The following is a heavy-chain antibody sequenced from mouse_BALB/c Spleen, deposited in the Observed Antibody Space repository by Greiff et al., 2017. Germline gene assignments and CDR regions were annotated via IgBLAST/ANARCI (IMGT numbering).Heavy chain of an antibody. CDR1: GYTFTDYA. CDR2: ISTYYGDA. Sequence: QVQLQQSGAELVRPGVSVKISCKGSGYTFTDYAMHWVKQSHAKSLEWIGVISTYYGDASYNQKFKGKATMTVDKSSSTAYMELARLTSEDSAIYYCARVITTGEGYFDVWGAGTTVTVSS. D-gene: IGHD1-2*01. J-gene: IGHJ1*01. CDR3: ARVITTGEGYFDV. V-gene: IGHV1S137*01.